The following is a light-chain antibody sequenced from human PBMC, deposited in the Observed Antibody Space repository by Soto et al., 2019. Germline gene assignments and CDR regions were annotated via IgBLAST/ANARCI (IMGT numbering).Light chain of an antibody. V-gene: IGKV3-20*01. Sequence: EIVLTQSPGTLSLSPLEIATLSCMASQSVSNNYLAWYQQKPGQAPRLLIYGASNRATGIPDRFSGSGSGTDFTLTISRLETEDFATYYCQQYNSYWTFGQGTKVDIK. J-gene: IGKJ1*01. CDR1: QSVSNNY. CDR3: QQYNSYWT. CDR2: GAS.